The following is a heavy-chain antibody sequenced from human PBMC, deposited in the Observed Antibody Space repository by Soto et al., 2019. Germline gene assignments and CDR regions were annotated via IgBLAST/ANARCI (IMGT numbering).Heavy chain of an antibody. Sequence: GGSLRLSCAASGFTFSSYWMHWVRQAPGKGLVWVSRINSDGSSTSYADSVKGRFTISRDNAKNTLYLQMNSLRAEDTAVYYCAREEAYCGGDCYSPLDYWGQGTLVTVSS. CDR3: AREEAYCGGDCYSPLDY. J-gene: IGHJ4*02. V-gene: IGHV3-74*01. CDR1: GFTFSSYW. CDR2: INSDGSST. D-gene: IGHD2-21*01.